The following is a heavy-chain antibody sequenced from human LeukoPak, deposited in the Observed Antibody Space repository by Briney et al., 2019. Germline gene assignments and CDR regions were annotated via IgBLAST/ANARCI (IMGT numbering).Heavy chain of an antibody. CDR3: ARGAYGDYRSFDY. CDR2: IGTAGDT. CDR1: GFTFSSYD. J-gene: IGHJ4*02. D-gene: IGHD4-17*01. V-gene: IGHV3-13*01. Sequence: TGGSLRLSCAASGFTFSSYDMHWVRQATGKGLEWVSAIGTAGDTYYPGSVKGRFTISRENAKNSLYLQMNSPRAGDTAVYYCARGAYGDYRSFDYWGQGTLVTVSS.